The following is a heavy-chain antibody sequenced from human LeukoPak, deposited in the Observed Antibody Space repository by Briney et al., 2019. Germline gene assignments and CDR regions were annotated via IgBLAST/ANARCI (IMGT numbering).Heavy chain of an antibody. V-gene: IGHV1-69*05. CDR2: IIPIFGTA. CDR3: ASTQGYSYGFSWFDP. CDR1: GGTFSSYA. J-gene: IGHJ5*02. D-gene: IGHD5-18*01. Sequence: SVKVSCKASGGTFSSYAISWVRRAPGQGLEWMGRIIPIFGTANYAQKFQGRVTITTDESTSTAYMELSSLRSEDTAVYYCASTQGYSYGFSWFDPWGQGTLVTVSS.